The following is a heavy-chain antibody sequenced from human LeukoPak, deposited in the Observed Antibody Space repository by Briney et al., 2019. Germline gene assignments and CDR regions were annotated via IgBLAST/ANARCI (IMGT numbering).Heavy chain of an antibody. CDR1: GGSISSSSYY. V-gene: IGHV4-39*01. CDR3: ARHNPLVGGSGGWFDP. D-gene: IGHD2-15*01. Sequence: SETLSLTCTVSGGSISSSSYYWGWIRQPPGKGLEWIGSIYYSGSTYYNPSLKSRVTISVDTSKNQFSLKLSSVTAADTAVYYCARHNPLVGGSGGWFDPWGQGTLVTVSS. J-gene: IGHJ5*02. CDR2: IYYSGST.